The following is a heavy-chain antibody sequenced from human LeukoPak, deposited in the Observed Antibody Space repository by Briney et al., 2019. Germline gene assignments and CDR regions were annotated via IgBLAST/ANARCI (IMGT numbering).Heavy chain of an antibody. V-gene: IGHV3-23*01. D-gene: IGHD2-21*02. CDR3: VRLIRRLAYCGGDCYLYYFDY. CDR2: ISNNGGYT. J-gene: IGHJ4*02. Sequence: GGSLRLSCAASGFTFSSSAMSWVRQAPGKGLEWVSAISNNGGYTYYADSVQGRFTISRDNSKSTLCLQMNSLRAEDTAVYYCVRLIRRLAYCGGDCYLYYFDYWGQGTLVTVSS. CDR1: GFTFSSSA.